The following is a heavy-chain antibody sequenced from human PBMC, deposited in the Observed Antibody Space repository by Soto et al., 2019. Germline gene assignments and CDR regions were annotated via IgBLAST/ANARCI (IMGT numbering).Heavy chain of an antibody. CDR3: ARSLLDEYSSSWRSAYYGMDV. Sequence: QVQLVQSGAEVKKPGASVKVSCKASGFTFSAYYIYWVRQAPGQGLEWIGWINPNSGGPNNAQKFQGRVTMTRDTSTSTVYMELSALIPDDTAVYYCARSLLDEYSSSWRSAYYGMDVWGQGTTVTVSS. CDR1: GFTFSAYY. CDR2: INPNSGGP. V-gene: IGHV1-2*02. J-gene: IGHJ6*02. D-gene: IGHD6-13*01.